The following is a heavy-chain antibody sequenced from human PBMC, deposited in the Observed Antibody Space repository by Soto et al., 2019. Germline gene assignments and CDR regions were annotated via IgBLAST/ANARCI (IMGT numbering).Heavy chain of an antibody. J-gene: IGHJ4*02. V-gene: IGHV4-30-4*01. CDR2: IYYNGAT. CDR1: GGSMNRADYY. Sequence: QLQLQESGPGLVKPSQTLSLTCTVSGGSMNRADYYWSWIRQPPGKGLEWLGYIYYNGATYYTPSRDSRLTISVDTSKNQFSLKLRSVTAADTAVYFCARDGGRGYYGSGTYYDFWGQGTLVTVSS. D-gene: IGHD3-10*01. CDR3: ARDGGRGYYGSGTYYDF.